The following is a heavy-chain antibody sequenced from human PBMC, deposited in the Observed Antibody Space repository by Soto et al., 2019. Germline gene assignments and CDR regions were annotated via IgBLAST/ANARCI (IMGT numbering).Heavy chain of an antibody. Sequence: GASVKVSCKASGYTFTSYDINWVRQATGQGLEWMGRMNPNSGNTGYAQKFQGRVTMTRNTSISTAYMELSSLRSEDTAVYYCARDSSGYCTNGVCYTGGYYGMDVWGQGTTVTVSS. V-gene: IGHV1-8*01. CDR1: GYTFTSYD. CDR3: ARDSSGYCTNGVCYTGGYYGMDV. D-gene: IGHD2-8*01. CDR2: MNPNSGNT. J-gene: IGHJ6*02.